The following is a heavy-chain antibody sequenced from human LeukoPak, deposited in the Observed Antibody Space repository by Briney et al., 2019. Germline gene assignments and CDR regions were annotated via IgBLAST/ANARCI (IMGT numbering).Heavy chain of an antibody. CDR3: ARSSLGYSSGWYDDYFDY. Sequence: SETLSLTCTVSGGSISSYYWRWIRQPAGKGLEWIGRIYTSGSTNYNPSLKSRVTMSVDTSKNQFSLKLSSVTAADTAVYYCARSSLGYSSGWYDDYFDYWGQGTLVTVSS. V-gene: IGHV4-4*07. CDR2: IYTSGST. D-gene: IGHD6-19*01. J-gene: IGHJ4*02. CDR1: GGSISSYY.